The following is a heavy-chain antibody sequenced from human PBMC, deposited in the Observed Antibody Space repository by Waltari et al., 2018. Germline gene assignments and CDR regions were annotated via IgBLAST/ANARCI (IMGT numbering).Heavy chain of an antibody. CDR1: W. CDR2: VHGSGRA. J-gene: IGHJ4*02. D-gene: IGHD2-15*01. CDR3: ARDRGRGLYLDA. V-gene: IGHV4-4*01. Sequence: WWSWVRPSPQPEREGKGQVHGSGRANYNPSYASRVIVSLDTSNNQFSLEVTSATAADTAVYFCARDRGRGLYLDAWGPGTLVTVSP.